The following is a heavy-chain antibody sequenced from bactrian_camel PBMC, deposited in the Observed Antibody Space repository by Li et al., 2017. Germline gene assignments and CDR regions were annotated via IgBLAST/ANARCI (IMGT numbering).Heavy chain of an antibody. CDR2: LNAFGTA. Sequence: VQLVESGGGSVQAGGSLRLSCAASGYTVGDYCMGWFRQRAGKKRERVATLNAFGTADYARSVEGRFTISQDNAKNTVYLQMDNLKPEDTAMYYCAADSAASCLDYGAGPRYTYLGQGTQVTVS. D-gene: IGHD4*01. CDR1: GYTVGDYC. J-gene: IGHJ4*01. CDR3: AADSAASCLDYGAGPRYTY. V-gene: IGHV3S1*01.